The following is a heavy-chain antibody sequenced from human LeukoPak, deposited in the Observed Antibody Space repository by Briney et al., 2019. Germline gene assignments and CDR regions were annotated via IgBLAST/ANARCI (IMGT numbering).Heavy chain of an antibody. D-gene: IGHD3-9*01. CDR3: AGPRFGGRYFDWSQYYFDY. Sequence: ASVKVSCKAFGYTFTSNYMHWVRQAPGQGPEWMGVISPSGGSTTYAQKFQGRVTLTRDMSTSTDYLELSSLRSEDTAVYYCAGPRFGGRYFDWSQYYFDYWGQGTLVTVSS. J-gene: IGHJ4*02. CDR2: ISPSGGST. CDR1: GYTFTSNY. V-gene: IGHV1-46*01.